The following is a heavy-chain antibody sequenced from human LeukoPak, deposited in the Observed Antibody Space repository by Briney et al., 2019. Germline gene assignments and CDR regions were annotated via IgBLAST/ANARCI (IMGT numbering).Heavy chain of an antibody. Sequence: AGGSLRLSCVASGFTLSGLWMHWVRQAPGKGLEWVSVIYSGGNTYYADSVKGRFTISRHNSRNTVYLQMNSLRAEDTAIYYCARGGAITVVRGIIYGLDVWGQGTTVTVSS. CDR1: GFTLSGLW. V-gene: IGHV3-53*04. CDR3: ARGGAITVVRGIIYGLDV. D-gene: IGHD3-10*01. CDR2: IYSGGNT. J-gene: IGHJ6*02.